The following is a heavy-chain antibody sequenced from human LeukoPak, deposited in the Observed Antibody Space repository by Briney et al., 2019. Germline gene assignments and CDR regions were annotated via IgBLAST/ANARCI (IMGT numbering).Heavy chain of an antibody. V-gene: IGHV3-7*03. Sequence: GGSLRLSCAASGFMFSSNWMSWVRQAPGKGLEWVANIKEDGTETYYVDSVKGRFTISRDNAKNSLYLQMNSLRVEDTAVYYCAKEGRSLQTYWGQGTLVTVSS. CDR2: IKEDGTET. J-gene: IGHJ4*02. D-gene: IGHD5-24*01. CDR3: AKEGRSLQTY. CDR1: GFMFSSNW.